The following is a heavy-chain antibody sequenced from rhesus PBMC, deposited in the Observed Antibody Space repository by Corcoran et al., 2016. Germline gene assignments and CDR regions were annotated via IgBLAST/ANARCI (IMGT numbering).Heavy chain of an antibody. D-gene: IGHD2-39*02. J-gene: IGHJ4*01. V-gene: IGHV3-100*02. CDR2: ISESCGTI. CDR3: MYCSGGGNYG. CDR1: GFTLSSYE. Sequence: DVQLVESGGGLVKPGGSLRLSCVASGFTLSSYEMHWVRQAPGKVLEWVEVISESCGTIYYAAAVKGRFTISSDNAKNSLFLPVSSVGAEATAVYYCMYCSGGGNYGWGQGVLVTVSS.